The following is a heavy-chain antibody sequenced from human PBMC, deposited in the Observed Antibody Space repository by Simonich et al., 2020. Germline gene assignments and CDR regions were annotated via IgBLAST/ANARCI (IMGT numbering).Heavy chain of an antibody. CDR2: IKPNSGGT. Sequence: GAEVKKPGASVKVSCKASGYTFTGYYMHLVRQAPGQGLEWMGRIKPNSGGTNYAQKFQGRVTMTRDTSISTAYMEMSRLRSDDTAVYYCAKVPGIYYYYGMDVWGQGTTVTVSS. CDR3: AKVPGIYYYYGMDV. V-gene: IGHV1-2*06. CDR1: GYTFTGYY. J-gene: IGHJ6*02. D-gene: IGHD3-10*01.